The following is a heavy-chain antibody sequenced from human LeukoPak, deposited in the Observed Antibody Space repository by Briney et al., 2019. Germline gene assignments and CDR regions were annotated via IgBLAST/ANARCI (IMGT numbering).Heavy chain of an antibody. CDR3: ASSPPHLWFGEYEGAFDI. CDR1: GFTFSSYW. J-gene: IGHJ3*02. V-gene: IGHV3-7*01. Sequence: GGSLRLSCAASGFTFSSYWMSWVRQAPGKGLEWVANIKQDGSEKYYVDSVKGRFTISRDNAKNSLYLQMNSLGAEDTAVYYCASSPPHLWFGEYEGAFDIWGQGTMVTVSS. CDR2: IKQDGSEK. D-gene: IGHD3-10*01.